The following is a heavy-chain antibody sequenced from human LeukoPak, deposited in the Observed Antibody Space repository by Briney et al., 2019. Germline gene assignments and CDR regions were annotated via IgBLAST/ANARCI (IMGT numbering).Heavy chain of an antibody. CDR3: ARAMVRGVNDY. CDR1: GGSISSYY. Sequence: SETLSLTCTVSGGSISSYYWSWIRQPPGKGLEWIGYIYYSGSTNYNPSLKSRVTISVDTSENQFSLKLSSVTAADTAVYYCARAMVRGVNDYWGQGTLVTVSS. V-gene: IGHV4-59*01. D-gene: IGHD3-10*01. J-gene: IGHJ4*02. CDR2: IYYSGST.